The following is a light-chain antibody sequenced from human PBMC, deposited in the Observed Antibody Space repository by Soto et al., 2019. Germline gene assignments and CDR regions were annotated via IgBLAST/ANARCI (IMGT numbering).Light chain of an antibody. V-gene: IGKV1-6*01. CDR2: GAS. CDR1: QGIRND. J-gene: IGKJ2*01. Sequence: IHLNKFPSSLSASVGDRVTITCRASQGIRNDLGWYQQKSGRAPKLLIFGASTLQGGVPSRFSGSGSGTDFTLTISSLQPEDFATYYCLHDYNFPYTFGQGTKVDIK. CDR3: LHDYNFPYT.